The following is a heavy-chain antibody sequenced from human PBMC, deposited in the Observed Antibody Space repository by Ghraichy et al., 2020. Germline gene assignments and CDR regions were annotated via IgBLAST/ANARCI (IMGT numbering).Heavy chain of an antibody. V-gene: IGHV3-66*01. CDR2: IYSGGST. D-gene: IGHD4-23*01. CDR3: ARTTTVVTLSS. J-gene: IGHJ4*02. Sequence: GDLRLSCAASGFTVSSNYMSWVRQAPGKGLEWVSVIYSGGSTYYADSVKGRFTISRDNSKNTLYLQMNSLRAEDTAVYYCARTTTVVTLSSWGQGTLVTVSS. CDR1: GFTVSSNY.